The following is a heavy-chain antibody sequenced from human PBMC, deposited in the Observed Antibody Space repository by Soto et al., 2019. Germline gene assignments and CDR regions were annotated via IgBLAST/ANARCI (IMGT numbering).Heavy chain of an antibody. CDR3: ARDIRITMIVVPHN. CDR2: ISYDGSNK. D-gene: IGHD3-22*01. CDR1: GFTFSSYA. V-gene: IGHV3-30-3*01. J-gene: IGHJ4*02. Sequence: GGSLRLSCAASGFTFSSYAMHWVRQAPGKGLEWVAVISYDGSNKYYADSVKGRFTISRDNSKNTLYLQMNSLRAEDTAVYYCARDIRITMIVVPHNWGQGTLVTVS.